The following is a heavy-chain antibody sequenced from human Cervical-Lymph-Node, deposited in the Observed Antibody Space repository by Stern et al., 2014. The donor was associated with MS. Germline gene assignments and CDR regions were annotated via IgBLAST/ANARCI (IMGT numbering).Heavy chain of an antibody. D-gene: IGHD2-15*01. V-gene: IGHV1-18*01. CDR2: ISAYNGNT. CDR1: GYTFTSYG. CDR3: ARGLLGSENAFDI. J-gene: IGHJ3*02. Sequence: VQLVQSGAAVKTNGASVKVSCKASGYTFTSYGISWVRQDPGQGIEGMGWISAYNGNTNYAQKLQGIVPMTTDTSTSTAYMELRSLRSDDTAVYYCARGLLGSENAFDIWGQGTMVTVSS.